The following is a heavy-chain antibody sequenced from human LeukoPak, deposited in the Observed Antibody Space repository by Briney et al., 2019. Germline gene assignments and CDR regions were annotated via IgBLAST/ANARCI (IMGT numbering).Heavy chain of an antibody. D-gene: IGHD6-13*01. V-gene: IGHV3-23*01. J-gene: IGHJ5*02. Sequence: GSLRLSCAASGFTFSSYAMSWVRQAPGKGLEWVSAISGSGGSTYYADSVKGRFTISRDNSKNTLYLQINNLRAEDTAVYYCAKGGAISSTFRFDPWGQGTLVSVSS. CDR2: ISGSGGST. CDR3: AKGGAISSTFRFDP. CDR1: GFTFSSYA.